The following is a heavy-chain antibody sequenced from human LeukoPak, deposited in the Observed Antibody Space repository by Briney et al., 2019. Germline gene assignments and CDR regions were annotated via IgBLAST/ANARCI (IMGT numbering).Heavy chain of an antibody. J-gene: IGHJ4*02. CDR3: ARRQGCSSTSCPPDS. D-gene: IGHD2-2*01. CDR2: IYPGDSDT. Sequence: GESLKISFRGSGDSFTTYWIGWVRQMPGKGLEWMGIIYPGDSDTRYSPSFQGQVTMSADKSINTAYLQWSSLKASDTAMYYCARRQGCSSTSCPPDSWGQGTLVTVSS. V-gene: IGHV5-51*01. CDR1: GDSFTTYW.